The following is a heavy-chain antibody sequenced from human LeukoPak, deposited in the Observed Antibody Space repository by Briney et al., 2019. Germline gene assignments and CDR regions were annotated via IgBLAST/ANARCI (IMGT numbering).Heavy chain of an antibody. V-gene: IGHV3-23*01. Sequence: GGSLTLSCAASGFTLSCYDMSWVRQAPGKGLEWVWDISDSGSAKYYAAFEKRRFIISRDNYKHTLYLQMNRPSADDAAVYCCASLYLRGNNYERPFDYWGQGTLVPVSS. CDR1: GFTLSCYD. CDR2: ISDSGSAK. J-gene: IGHJ4*02. CDR3: ASLYLRGNNYERPFDY. D-gene: IGHD3-16*01.